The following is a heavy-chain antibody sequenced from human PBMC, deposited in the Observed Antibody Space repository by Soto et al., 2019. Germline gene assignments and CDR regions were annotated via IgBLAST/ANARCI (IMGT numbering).Heavy chain of an antibody. CDR2: INPSGGST. J-gene: IGHJ5*02. CDR1: GYTFTSYY. CDR3: ARAYCSGGSCWAWSSWFDP. Sequence: SVKVSCKASGYTFTSYYMHWVRQAPGQGLEWMGIINPSGGSTSYAQKFQGRVTMTRDTSTSTVYMELSSLRSEDTAVYYCARAYCSGGSCWAWSSWFDPWGQGTLVTVSS. V-gene: IGHV1-46*01. D-gene: IGHD2-15*01.